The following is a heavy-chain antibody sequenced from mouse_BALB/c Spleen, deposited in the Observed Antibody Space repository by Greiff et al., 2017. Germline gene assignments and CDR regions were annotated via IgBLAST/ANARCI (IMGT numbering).Heavy chain of an antibody. Sequence: VQLKQPGPDLVKPGASVKISGKASGYSFTGYYMHWGKQSHGKSLEGIGRVNPNNGGTSYNQKFKGKAILTVDKSSSTAYMELRSLTSEDSAVYYCARSIYYGQYYYAMDYWGQGASVTVSS. V-gene: IGHV1-26*01. J-gene: IGHJ4*01. CDR3: ARSIYYGQYYYAMDY. CDR1: GYSFTGYY. CDR2: VNPNNGGT. D-gene: IGHD2-1*01.